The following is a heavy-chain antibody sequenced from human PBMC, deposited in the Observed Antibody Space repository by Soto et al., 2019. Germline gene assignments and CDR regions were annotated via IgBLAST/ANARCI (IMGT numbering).Heavy chain of an antibody. V-gene: IGHV4-31*03. Sequence: SETLSLTCTVSGGSIRSGGYYWSWVRQNPRRGLEWIGNIYYSGNAYYNPSLKSRLTISVDTSKNQFSLNLSSVTAADTAVYYCARDRLMATAGTARHYFGLDVWGQGTTVTVSS. CDR1: GGSIRSGGYY. CDR2: IYYSGNA. CDR3: ARDRLMATAGTARHYFGLDV. D-gene: IGHD5-18*01. J-gene: IGHJ6*02.